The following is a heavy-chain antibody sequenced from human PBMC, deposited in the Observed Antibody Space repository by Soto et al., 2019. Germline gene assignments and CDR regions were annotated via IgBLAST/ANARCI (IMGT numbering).Heavy chain of an antibody. J-gene: IGHJ4*02. CDR2: MNPNSGNT. D-gene: IGHD1-26*01. CDR3: VVGGATTEPVGDFDY. V-gene: IGHV1-8*01. CDR1: GYTFTSYD. Sequence: QVQLVQSGAEVKKPGASVKVSCKASGYTFTSYDINWVRQATGQGLEWMGWMNPNSGNTGYAQKFQGRVTMTRNTSISTADMELSSLRSEDTAVYYCVVGGATTEPVGDFDYWGQGTLVTVSS.